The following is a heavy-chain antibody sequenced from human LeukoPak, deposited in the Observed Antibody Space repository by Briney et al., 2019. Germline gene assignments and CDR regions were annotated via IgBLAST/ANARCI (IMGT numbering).Heavy chain of an antibody. CDR2: INTSGGST. J-gene: IGHJ6*03. D-gene: IGHD2-15*01. V-gene: IGHV3-23*01. CDR1: GFTFSSYG. Sequence: PGGSLGLSCAASGFTFSSYGMSWVRQAPGKGLEWVSAINTSGGSTYYADSVKGRFTISRDNSKNTLYLQMNSLRAEDTAIYYCAKNGDRGAYCSGGSCYPYFYYYMDVWGKGTTVTISS. CDR3: AKNGDRGAYCSGGSCYPYFYYYMDV.